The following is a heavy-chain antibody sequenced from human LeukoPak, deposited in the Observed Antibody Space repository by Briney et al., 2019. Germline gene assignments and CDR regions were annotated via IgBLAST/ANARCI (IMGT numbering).Heavy chain of an antibody. V-gene: IGHV1-18*01. CDR1: GYTFTTYG. Sequence: ASVKVSCKASGYTFTTYGISWVRQAPGQGLEWMGWISAYNGNTNYAQKLQGRVTMTTDTSTSTAYMELRSLRSDDTAVYYCARDTPISSNWYFALWGRGTLVTVSS. J-gene: IGHJ2*01. CDR3: ARDTPISSNWYFAL. D-gene: IGHD6-6*01. CDR2: ISAYNGNT.